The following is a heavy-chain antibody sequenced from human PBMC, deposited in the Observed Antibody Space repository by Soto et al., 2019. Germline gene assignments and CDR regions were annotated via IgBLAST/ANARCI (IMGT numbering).Heavy chain of an antibody. J-gene: IGHJ4*02. CDR2: IFWDDDA. Sequence: QITLRESGPALVKPTQTLTLTCTFSGFSLSTNGVAVGWIRQPPGKALEWLALIFWDDDARYSPSLKSRLTITKDTSKTQVVRIMTNMDPVDTGTYYCTHTSGHSSTGADNWGQGTQVTVSS. CDR3: THTSGHSSTGADN. D-gene: IGHD6-19*01. CDR1: GFSLSTNGVA. V-gene: IGHV2-5*02.